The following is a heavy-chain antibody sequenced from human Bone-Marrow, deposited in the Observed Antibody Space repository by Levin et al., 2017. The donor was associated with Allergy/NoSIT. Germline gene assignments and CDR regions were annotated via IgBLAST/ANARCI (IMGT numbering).Heavy chain of an antibody. D-gene: IGHD3-10*01. Sequence: LSLTCAASGFTFSSYGMHWVRQAPGKGLEWVAVIWYDGSNKYYADSVKGRFTISRDNSKNTLYLQMNSLRAEDTAVYYCARSDMVRGVIRHYYYMDGWGKGTTVTVSS. CDR3: ARSDMVRGVIRHYYYMDG. CDR2: IWYDGSNK. CDR1: GFTFSSYG. J-gene: IGHJ6*03. V-gene: IGHV3-33*01.